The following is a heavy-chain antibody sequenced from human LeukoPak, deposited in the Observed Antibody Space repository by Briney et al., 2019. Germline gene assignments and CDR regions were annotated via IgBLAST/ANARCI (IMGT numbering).Heavy chain of an antibody. CDR3: ARDQTTRTSGSYYYWFDP. CDR2: ISASSIYI. V-gene: IGHV3-21*01. J-gene: IGHJ5*02. CDR1: GFTFSNYN. D-gene: IGHD1-26*01. Sequence: GGSLRLSCAASGFTFSNYNMNWVRQAPGRGLEWVSSISASSIYINYADSVKGRFTISRDNAKNSLYLQMNSLTAEDTAVYYCARDQTTRTSGSYYYWFDPWGQGTLVTVSS.